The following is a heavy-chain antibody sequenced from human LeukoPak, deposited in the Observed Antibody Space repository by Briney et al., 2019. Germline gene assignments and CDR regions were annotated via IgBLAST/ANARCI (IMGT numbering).Heavy chain of an antibody. Sequence: SETLSLTCTVPGGSISSYYWSWIRQPPGKGLEWIGYIYYSGSTNYNPSLKSRVTISVDTSKNQFSLKLSSVTAADTAVYYCAREEYYYDSSGYTASAFDIWGQGTMVTVSS. CDR2: IYYSGST. CDR1: GGSISSYY. V-gene: IGHV4-59*01. D-gene: IGHD3-22*01. CDR3: AREEYYYDSSGYTASAFDI. J-gene: IGHJ3*02.